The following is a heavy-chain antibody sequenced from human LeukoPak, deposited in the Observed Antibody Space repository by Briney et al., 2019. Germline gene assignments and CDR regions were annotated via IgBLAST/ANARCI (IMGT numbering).Heavy chain of an antibody. Sequence: SETLSLTCTVSGGSISSGSYYWSWIRQPAGEGLEWSGRIYTSGSTSYHASLKSRFTISVDTSKNQFSLTLSSVPAADTAVYYCARGLYYDILTGYYKGRLEGRHDYWGQGTLVTVSS. CDR3: ARGLYYDILTGYYKGRLEGRHDY. CDR2: IYTSGST. CDR1: GGSISSGSYY. D-gene: IGHD3-9*01. J-gene: IGHJ4*02. V-gene: IGHV4-61*02.